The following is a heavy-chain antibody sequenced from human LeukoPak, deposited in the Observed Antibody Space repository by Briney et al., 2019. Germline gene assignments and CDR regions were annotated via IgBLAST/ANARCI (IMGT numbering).Heavy chain of an antibody. CDR2: IYYSGST. CDR1: GGSISSYY. D-gene: IGHD3-10*01. CDR3: AREASLALDS. V-gene: IGHV4-59*12. J-gene: IGHJ4*02. Sequence: RPSETLSLTCTVSGGSISSYYWSWIRQPPGKGLEWIGYIYYSGSTNYNPSLKSRVTISVEMSNNQFSLKLSSVTAADTAIYYCAREASLALDSWGQGTLVTVSS.